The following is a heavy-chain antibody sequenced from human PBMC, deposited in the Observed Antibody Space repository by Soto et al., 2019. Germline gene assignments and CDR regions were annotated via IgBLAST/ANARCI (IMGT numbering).Heavy chain of an antibody. V-gene: IGHV4-30-4*08. CDR3: ARRYCISTSCYRATPLRRGYYYYGMDV. CDR2: IYYSGST. J-gene: IGHJ6*02. CDR1: GGSFSGYY. D-gene: IGHD2-2*02. Sequence: SETLSLTCAVHGGSFSGYYWDWIRQPPGKGLEWIGYIYYSGSTYYNPSLKSRVTISVDTSKNQFSLKLSSVTAADTAVYYCARRYCISTSCYRATPLRRGYYYYGMDVWGQGTTVTVSS.